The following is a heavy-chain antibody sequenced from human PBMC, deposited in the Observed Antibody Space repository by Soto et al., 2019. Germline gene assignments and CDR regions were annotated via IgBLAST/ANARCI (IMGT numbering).Heavy chain of an antibody. J-gene: IGHJ6*02. CDR3: ARGRKYQLLRYYYYGMDV. CDR1: GGSISSGGYS. CDR2: MYHSGST. D-gene: IGHD2-2*01. V-gene: IGHV4-30-2*01. Sequence: KPPETLSLTCAVSGGSISSGGYSWSWIRQPPGKGLEWIGYMYHSGSTNYNPSLKSRVTISVDTSKNQFSLKLSSVTAADTAVYYCARGRKYQLLRYYYYGMDVWGQGTTVTVSS.